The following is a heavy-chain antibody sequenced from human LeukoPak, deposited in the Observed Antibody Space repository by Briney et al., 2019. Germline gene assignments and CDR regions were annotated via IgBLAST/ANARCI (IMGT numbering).Heavy chain of an antibody. CDR1: GYTFTSYG. D-gene: IGHD3-22*01. Sequence: ASVKVSCKASGYTFTSYGISWVRQAPGQGLEWMGWISAYNGNTNYAQKLQGRVTMTTDTSTSTAYMELRSLRSDDTAVYYCARDLTVYYDSSGYQLDAFDIWGQGTMLTVSS. J-gene: IGHJ3*02. V-gene: IGHV1-18*01. CDR3: ARDLTVYYDSSGYQLDAFDI. CDR2: ISAYNGNT.